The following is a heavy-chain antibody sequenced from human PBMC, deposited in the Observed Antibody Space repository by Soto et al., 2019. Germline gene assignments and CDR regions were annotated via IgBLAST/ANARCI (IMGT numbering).Heavy chain of an antibody. CDR3: AGYDSSGYYYQNAAFDI. Sequence: SETLSLTCTVSGGSISSGGYYWSWIRQHPGKGLEWIGYIYYSGSTYYNPSLKSRVTISVDTSKNQFSLKLSSVTAADTAVYYCAGYDSSGYYYQNAAFDIWGQGTMVTVSS. V-gene: IGHV4-31*03. CDR1: GGSISSGGYY. J-gene: IGHJ3*02. D-gene: IGHD3-22*01. CDR2: IYYSGST.